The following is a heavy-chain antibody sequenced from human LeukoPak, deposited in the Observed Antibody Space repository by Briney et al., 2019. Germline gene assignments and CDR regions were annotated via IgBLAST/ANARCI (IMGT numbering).Heavy chain of an antibody. CDR2: ISTYNGDT. CDR1: VYTFTNYG. V-gene: IGHV1-18*01. D-gene: IGHD3-22*01. Sequence: ASVKVSCKASVYTFTNYGISWVRQAPGQGLAWMGWISTYNGDTNYAQKLQGRVTMTTDTSTSTASTELRSLRSDDTAVYYCARERGYDSSGYYHDAFDVWGQGTMVTVSS. CDR3: ARERGYDSSGYYHDAFDV. J-gene: IGHJ3*01.